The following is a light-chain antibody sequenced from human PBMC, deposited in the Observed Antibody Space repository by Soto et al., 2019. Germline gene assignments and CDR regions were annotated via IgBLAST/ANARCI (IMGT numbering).Light chain of an antibody. CDR2: AAS. Sequence: DIQMTQSPSSLSASVGDTVTITCRASQGVRTSVAWFQQKAGKAPKSLIFAASSLHSGVPRKFGGSGSGTDFTLTTTSLQPEDFATYYGQQYDNYTIPFRQWTRLEIX. J-gene: IGKJ5*01. V-gene: IGKV1-16*02. CDR1: QGVRTS. CDR3: QQYDNYTIP.